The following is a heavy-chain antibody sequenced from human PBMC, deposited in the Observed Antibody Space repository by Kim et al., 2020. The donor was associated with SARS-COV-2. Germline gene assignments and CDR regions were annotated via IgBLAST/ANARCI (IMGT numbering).Heavy chain of an antibody. Sequence: SETLSLTCTVSGGSISSSSYYWGWIRQPPGKGLEWIGSIYYSGSTYYNPSLKSRVTISVDTSKNQFSLKLSSVTAADTAVYYCASPAAPGLDWLLLFDYWGQRDPVTVSS. CDR3: ASPAAPGLDWLLLFDY. CDR2: IYYSGST. CDR1: GGSISSSSYY. D-gene: IGHD3-3*01. J-gene: IGHJ4*02. V-gene: IGHV4-39*01.